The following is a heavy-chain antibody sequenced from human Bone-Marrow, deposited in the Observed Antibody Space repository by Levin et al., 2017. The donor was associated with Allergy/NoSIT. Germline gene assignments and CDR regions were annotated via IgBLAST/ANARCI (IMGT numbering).Heavy chain of an antibody. CDR2: IYYTGST. D-gene: IGHD6-6*01. J-gene: IGHJ6*02. CDR3: ARVQTEYQPSREDV. V-gene: IGHV4-30-4*01. CDR1: GDSISSGDYY. Sequence: NPSETLSLTCTVSGDSISSGDYYWSWIRQPPGKGLEWIGHIYYTGSTDYSPSLKSRLSISIDTSKTLFSLKLSSVTAADTAVYYCARVQTEYQPSREDVWGQGTTVTVSS.